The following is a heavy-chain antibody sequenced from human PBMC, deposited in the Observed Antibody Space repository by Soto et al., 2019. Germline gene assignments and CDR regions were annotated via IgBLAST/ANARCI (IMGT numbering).Heavy chain of an antibody. J-gene: IGHJ4*02. V-gene: IGHV3-53*01. D-gene: IGHD4-17*01. CDR3: AVHDYGDYPYYFDY. Sequence: GGSLRLSCAASGFTVSSNYMSWVRQAPGKGLEWVSVIYSGGSTYYADSVKGRFTISRDNSKNTLYLQMNSLRAEDTAVYYCAVHDYGDYPYYFDYWGQGTLVTVSS. CDR2: IYSGGST. CDR1: GFTVSSNY.